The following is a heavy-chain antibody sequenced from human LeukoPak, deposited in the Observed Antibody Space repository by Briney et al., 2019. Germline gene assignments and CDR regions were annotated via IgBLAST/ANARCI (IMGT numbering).Heavy chain of an antibody. CDR1: GYTFTGYY. Sequence: ASVKVSCKASGYTFTGYYMHWVRQAPGQGLEWMGRINPNSGGTNYAQKFQGRVTMTRDTSISTAYMELSRLRSDDTAVYYCARSLPDHYYDSSGYYGWFDPWGQGTLSPSPQ. V-gene: IGHV1-2*06. CDR2: INPNSGGT. D-gene: IGHD3-22*01. J-gene: IGHJ5*02. CDR3: ARSLPDHYYDSSGYYGWFDP.